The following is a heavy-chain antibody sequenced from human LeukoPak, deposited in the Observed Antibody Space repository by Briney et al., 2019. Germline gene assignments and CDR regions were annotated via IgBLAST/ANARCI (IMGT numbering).Heavy chain of an antibody. J-gene: IGHJ4*02. D-gene: IGHD2-2*01. CDR2: IYHSGRT. V-gene: IGHV4-38-2*01. Sequence: SETLSLTCAVSDYSINSGHYWGWIRQPPGKGLEWIGSIYHSGRTYYNPSLKSRVTTSVGTSKNQFSLKLTSVTAADTAVYYCARHASPDIVIVPAATFDYWGQGTLVTVSS. CDR1: DYSINSGHY. CDR3: ARHASPDIVIVPAATFDY.